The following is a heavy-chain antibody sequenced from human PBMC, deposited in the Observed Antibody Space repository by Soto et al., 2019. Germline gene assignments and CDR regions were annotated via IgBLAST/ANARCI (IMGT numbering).Heavy chain of an antibody. Sequence: SETLSLTCTVSGGSISPSYWSWVRQPPGKGLEWIGYLYYSGNTNYNPSLKSRVTISVDASKNQVSLRLTSVAAADTAVYYCARVGGVAARPFDYWGQGTVVTVSS. CDR2: LYYSGNT. D-gene: IGHD2-15*01. CDR3: ARVGGVAARPFDY. CDR1: GGSISPSY. J-gene: IGHJ4*02. V-gene: IGHV4-59*01.